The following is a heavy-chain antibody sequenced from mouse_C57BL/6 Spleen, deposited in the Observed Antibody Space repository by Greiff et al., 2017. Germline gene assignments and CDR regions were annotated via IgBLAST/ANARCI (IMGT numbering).Heavy chain of an antibody. J-gene: IGHJ3*01. D-gene: IGHD2-4*01. CDR1: GYTFTDYY. CDR2: IYPGSGNT. CDR3: ARHDYDSTFAY. Sequence: VQLQQSGAELVRPGASVKLSCKASGYTFTDYYINWVKQRPGQGLEWIARIYPGSGNTYYNEKFKGKATLTAEKSSSTAYMQRSSLTSEDSAVYFCARHDYDSTFAYWGQGTLVTVSA. V-gene: IGHV1-76*01.